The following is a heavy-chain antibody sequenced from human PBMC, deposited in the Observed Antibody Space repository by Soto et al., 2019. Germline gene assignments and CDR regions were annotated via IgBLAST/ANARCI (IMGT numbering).Heavy chain of an antibody. CDR2: IIPIFGTA. CDR3: VWILVNTAMAADYYYYYYDMDV. Sequence: QVQLVQSGAEVKKPGSSVKVSCKASGGTFSSYAISWVRQAPGQGLEWMGGIIPIFGTANYAQKFQGRVTITADKSTRTAYMELSSLRCEDTAVYYCVWILVNTAMAADYYYYYYDMDVRGPPNTVTVS. J-gene: IGHJ6*02. D-gene: IGHD5-18*01. CDR1: GGTFSSYA. V-gene: IGHV1-69*06.